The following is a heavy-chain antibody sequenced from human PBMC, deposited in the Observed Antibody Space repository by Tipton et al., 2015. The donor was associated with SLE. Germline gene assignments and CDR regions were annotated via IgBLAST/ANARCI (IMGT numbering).Heavy chain of an antibody. CDR1: GGSISSYY. CDR2: IYNTETT. D-gene: IGHD3-3*01. J-gene: IGHJ4*02. CDR3: ASGTLEWSHEPDY. V-gene: IGHV4-59*12. Sequence: TLSLTCTVSGGSISSYYWSWIRQPPGKGLEWIGYIYNTETTNYNPSLKSRVPISVATSKTQFSLRLSSVTAADTAMFYCASGTLEWSHEPDYWGQGTLVTVSS.